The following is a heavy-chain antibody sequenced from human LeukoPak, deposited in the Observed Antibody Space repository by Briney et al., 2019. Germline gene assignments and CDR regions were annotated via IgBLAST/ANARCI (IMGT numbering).Heavy chain of an antibody. J-gene: IGHJ3*02. CDR1: GFTFSDYW. CDR3: ARAGYVGAFDI. Sequence: PGGSLRLSCAVSGFTFSDYWMTWVRQAPGKGLEWMANITPTGNKRDYAVSLRGRITISRDNSKNSLSLQVNSLKAEDTAVYYCARAGYVGAFDIWGHGTLVTVSS. D-gene: IGHD2-2*01. CDR2: ITPTGNKR. V-gene: IGHV3-7*01.